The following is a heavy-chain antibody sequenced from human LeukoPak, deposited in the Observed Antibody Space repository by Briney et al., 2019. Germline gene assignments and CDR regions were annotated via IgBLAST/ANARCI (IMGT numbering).Heavy chain of an antibody. V-gene: IGHV3-11*05. CDR1: GFTFSDYY. Sequence: PGGSLRLSCAASGFTFSDYYMSWIRQAPGKGLEWVSYISSSSSYTNYAGSVKGRFTISRDNAKNSLYLQMNSLRAEDTAVYYCARAIMITFGGDGNWFDPWGQGTLVTVSS. J-gene: IGHJ5*02. CDR3: ARAIMITFGGDGNWFDP. CDR2: ISSSSSYT. D-gene: IGHD3-16*01.